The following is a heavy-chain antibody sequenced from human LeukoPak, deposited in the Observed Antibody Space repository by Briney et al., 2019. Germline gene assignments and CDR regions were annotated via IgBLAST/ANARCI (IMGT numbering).Heavy chain of an antibody. V-gene: IGHV4-4*02. CDR2: IYHSGST. CDR3: ARLQYCSGTSCYWFDP. J-gene: IGHJ5*02. CDR1: GGSISSSNW. D-gene: IGHD2-2*01. Sequence: PSETLSLTCAVSGGSISSSNWWSWVRQPPGKGLEWIGEIYHSGSTNYNPSLKCRVTISVDTSKNQFSLRLSSVTAADTAVYYCARLQYCSGTSCYWFDPWGQGTLVTVSS.